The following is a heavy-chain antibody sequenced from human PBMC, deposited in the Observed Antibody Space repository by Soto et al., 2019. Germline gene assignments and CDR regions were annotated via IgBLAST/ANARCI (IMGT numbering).Heavy chain of an antibody. V-gene: IGHV3-9*01. J-gene: IGHJ6*03. D-gene: IGHD6-13*01. CDR3: AKDKGRGYSSSYYYMAV. CDR1: GFTFDDYA. CDR2: ISWNSGSI. Sequence: PGGSLRLSCAASGFTFDDYAMHWVRQAPGKGLEWVSGISWNSGSIGYADSVKGRFTISRDNAKNSLYLQMNSLRAEDTALYYCAKDKGRGYSSSYYYMAVWGKGSTVTVSS.